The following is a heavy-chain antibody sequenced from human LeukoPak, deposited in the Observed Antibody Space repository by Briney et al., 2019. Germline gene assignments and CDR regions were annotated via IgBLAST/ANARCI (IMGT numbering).Heavy chain of an antibody. CDR3: ARGGLDDFWSGRTSDAFDI. D-gene: IGHD3-3*01. Sequence: GASVKVSCKGSGSTFTSYDIKWVRQATGQGLEWMAWMNPNSGNTGYAQKFQGRVTITRNTSISTAYMELSSLRSEDSAVYYCARGGLDDFWSGRTSDAFDIWGPGTMVTVSS. J-gene: IGHJ3*02. CDR1: GSTFTSYD. V-gene: IGHV1-8*03. CDR2: MNPNSGNT.